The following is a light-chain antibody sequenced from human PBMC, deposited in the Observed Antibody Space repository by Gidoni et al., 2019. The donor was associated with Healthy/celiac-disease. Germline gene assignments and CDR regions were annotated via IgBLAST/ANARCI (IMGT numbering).Light chain of an antibody. Sequence: QSALHQPASVPGSPGQPITISCTGTSSDVGGYNYVSWYQQHPGKAPKLMIYDVSNRPSGVSNRFSGSKSGNTASLTISGLQAEDEADYYCSSYTSSSTWVFGGGTKLTVL. CDR2: DVS. CDR1: SSDVGGYNY. V-gene: IGLV2-14*01. J-gene: IGLJ3*02. CDR3: SSYTSSSTWV.